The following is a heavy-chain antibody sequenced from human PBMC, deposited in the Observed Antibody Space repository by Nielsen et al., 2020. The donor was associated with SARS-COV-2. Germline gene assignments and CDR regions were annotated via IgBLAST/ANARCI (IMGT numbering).Heavy chain of an antibody. CDR1: GFTFTDYY. J-gene: IGHJ3*02. CDR3: AIIWSGYTDAFDI. CDR2: ISSSGSAI. D-gene: IGHD3-3*01. V-gene: IGHV3-11*04. Sequence: LSLTCAASGFTFTDYYMSWIRQAPGKGLEWVSYISSSGSAIYYADSVKGRFTISRDNAKNSLYLQMNSLRAEDTAVYYCAIIWSGYTDAFDIWGQGTMVTVSS.